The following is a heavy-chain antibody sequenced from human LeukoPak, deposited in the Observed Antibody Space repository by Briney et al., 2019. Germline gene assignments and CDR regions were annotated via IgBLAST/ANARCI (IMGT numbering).Heavy chain of an antibody. V-gene: IGHV3-7*01. CDR2: MKPDGSEK. Sequence: GGSLRLSCAASGFSISNYWMTWVRQAPGKGLEWVANMKPDGSEKNYVDSVKGRFTISRDDAKNSLYLQMNSLRVEDTAVYYCARNRGPSYWGQGTLVTVSS. CDR1: GFSISNYW. J-gene: IGHJ4*02. D-gene: IGHD2/OR15-2a*01. CDR3: ARNRGPSY.